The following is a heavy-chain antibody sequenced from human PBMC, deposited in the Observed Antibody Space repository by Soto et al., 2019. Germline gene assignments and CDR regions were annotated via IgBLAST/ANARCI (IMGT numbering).Heavy chain of an antibody. CDR2: IYYSGST. V-gene: IGHV4-39*01. Sequence: SETLSLTCTVSGGSISSSSYYWGWIRQPPGKGLEWIGSIYYSGSTYYNPSLKSRVTISVDTSKNQFSLKLSSVTAADTAVYYCASPSSSRRDIDYWGQGTLVTVSS. CDR3: ASPSSSRRDIDY. D-gene: IGHD6-13*01. J-gene: IGHJ4*02. CDR1: GGSISSSSYY.